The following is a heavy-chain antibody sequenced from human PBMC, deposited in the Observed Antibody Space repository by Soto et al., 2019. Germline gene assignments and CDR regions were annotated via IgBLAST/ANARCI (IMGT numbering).Heavy chain of an antibody. CDR1: GFTVSDYY. Sequence: EVKLVESGRGLVQPGGSLRLSCAASGFTVSDYYMTWVRQATGKGLEWVSLLYSGGSTIYADSVKGRVTISRDSSKNTLYLQMNSLRVEDTAVYYCARATVGASDFGFDSWGQGTLVTVSS. J-gene: IGHJ4*02. CDR2: LYSGGST. V-gene: IGHV3-53*01. D-gene: IGHD1-26*01. CDR3: ARATVGASDFGFDS.